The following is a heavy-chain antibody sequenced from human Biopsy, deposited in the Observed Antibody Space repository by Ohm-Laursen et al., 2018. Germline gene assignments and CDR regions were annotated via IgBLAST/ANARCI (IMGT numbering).Heavy chain of an antibody. Sequence: SVKVSCKASGYTFGNYGISWVRQAPGQGLERMGWISVYNGNTDYPHKFQGRVTLTTDTSTSTAYMELRSLTSDDAAIYYCARDVVGRGASFFDFWGQGTSVTVSS. CDR1: GYTFGNYG. J-gene: IGHJ4*02. CDR2: ISVYNGNT. V-gene: IGHV1-18*01. D-gene: IGHD1-26*01. CDR3: ARDVVGRGASFFDF.